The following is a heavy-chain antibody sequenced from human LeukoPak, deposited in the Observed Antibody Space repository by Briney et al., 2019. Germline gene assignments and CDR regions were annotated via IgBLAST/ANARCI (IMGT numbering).Heavy chain of an antibody. V-gene: IGHV1-18*01. CDR2: ISTYNGNT. CDR1: GYTFTGYG. D-gene: IGHD3-10*01. CDR3: ARGARSGGLYFDY. J-gene: IGHJ4*02. Sequence: ASVKVSCKASGYTFTGYGISWVRQAPGQGLEWMGWISTYNGNTNYIQNLQGRVTMTTDTSTSTAYMELRSLRSDDTAVYYCARGARSGGLYFDYWGQGTLVTVSS.